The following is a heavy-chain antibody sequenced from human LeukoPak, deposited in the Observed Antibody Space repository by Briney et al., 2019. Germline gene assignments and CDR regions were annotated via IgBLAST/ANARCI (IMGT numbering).Heavy chain of an antibody. Sequence: GGSLRLSCAASGFTVSANYMSWVRQAPGKGLEWVSVIYSGGSTYYADSVKGRFTISRDNSKSTLYLQMNSLRAEDTAVYFCARGSGEGSGSLRYYFDYRGLGTLVTVSS. CDR2: IYSGGST. CDR1: GFTVSANY. J-gene: IGHJ4*02. V-gene: IGHV3-66*01. D-gene: IGHD3-10*01. CDR3: ARGSGEGSGSLRYYFDY.